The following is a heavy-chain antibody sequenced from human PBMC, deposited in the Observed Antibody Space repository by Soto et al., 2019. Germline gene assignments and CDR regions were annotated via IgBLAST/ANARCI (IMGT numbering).Heavy chain of an antibody. CDR2: IIPIFGTA. J-gene: IGHJ5*02. D-gene: IGHD3-10*01. V-gene: IGHV1-69*13. Sequence: ASVKVSCKASGGTLSSYAISWVRQAPGQGLEWMGGIIPIFGTANYAQKFQGRVTITAVESTSTAYMELSSLRSEDTAVYYCARGSWAGVGTNWFDPPDQMPMGTFST. CDR1: GGTLSSYA. CDR3: ARGSWAGVGTNWFDP.